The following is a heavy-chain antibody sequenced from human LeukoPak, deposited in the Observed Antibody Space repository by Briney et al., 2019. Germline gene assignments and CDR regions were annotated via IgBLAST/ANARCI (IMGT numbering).Heavy chain of an antibody. Sequence: SVKVSCKGSGGTFSNYAISWVRQAPGQGLEWMGGIIPIFGTANYAQKFQGRVTITADESTSTAYMELSSLRSEDTAVYYCARGIYRGNYYDSSGYLDYWGQGTLVTVSS. V-gene: IGHV1-69*13. J-gene: IGHJ4*02. CDR2: IIPIFGTA. CDR1: GGTFSNYA. CDR3: ARGIYRGNYYDSSGYLDY. D-gene: IGHD3-22*01.